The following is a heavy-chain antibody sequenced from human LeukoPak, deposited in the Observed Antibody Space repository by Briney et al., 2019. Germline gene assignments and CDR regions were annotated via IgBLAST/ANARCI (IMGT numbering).Heavy chain of an antibody. Sequence: ASVKLSCKASGYTFTSYGISWVRQAPGQGLEWMGWISAYNGNTNYAQKLQGRVTMTPDTSTSTAYMELRSLRSDDTAVYDWARDQSETAMADDYWGQDTLVTVSS. CDR3: ARDQSETAMADDY. CDR2: ISAYNGNT. D-gene: IGHD5-18*01. CDR1: GYTFTSYG. J-gene: IGHJ4*02. V-gene: IGHV1-18*01.